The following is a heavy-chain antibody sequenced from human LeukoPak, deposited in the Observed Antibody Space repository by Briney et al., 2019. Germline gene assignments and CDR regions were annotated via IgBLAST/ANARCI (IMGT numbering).Heavy chain of an antibody. J-gene: IGHJ5*02. V-gene: IGHV4-39*01. CDR1: GGSISSSSYY. CDR3: ARHAVSGSYSLPFTVVNWFDP. Sequence: SETLSLTCTVSGGSISSSSYYWGWIRQPPGKGLEWIGSIYYSGSTYYNPSLKSRVTISVDTSKNQFSLKLSSVTAADTAVYYCARHAVSGSYSLPFTVVNWFDPWGRGTLVTVSS. CDR2: IYYSGST. D-gene: IGHD1-26*01.